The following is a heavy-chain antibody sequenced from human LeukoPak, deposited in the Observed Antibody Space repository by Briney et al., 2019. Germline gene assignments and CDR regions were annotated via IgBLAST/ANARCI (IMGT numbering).Heavy chain of an antibody. CDR3: ASVPVVPAVNWFDP. Sequence: GASVKVSCKASGHTFTGYYMHWVRQAPGQGLEWMGWINPNSGGTNYAQKFQGRVTMTRDTSISTAYMELSRLRSDDTAVYYCASVPVVPAVNWFDPWGQGTLVTVSS. CDR2: INPNSGGT. D-gene: IGHD2-15*01. CDR1: GHTFTGYY. J-gene: IGHJ5*02. V-gene: IGHV1-2*02.